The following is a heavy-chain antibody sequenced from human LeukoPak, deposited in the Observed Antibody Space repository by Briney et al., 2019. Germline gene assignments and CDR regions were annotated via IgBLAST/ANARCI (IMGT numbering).Heavy chain of an antibody. CDR1: GGSISSGDYY. D-gene: IGHD3-10*01. J-gene: IGHJ4*02. Sequence: SETLSLTCTVSGGSISSGDYYWSWIRQPPGKGLEWIGYIYYSGSTYYNPSLKSRVTISVDTSKNQFSLKLSSVTAADTAAYYCASRYGSGSPFDYWGQGTLVTVSS. CDR3: ASRYGSGSPFDY. V-gene: IGHV4-30-4*01. CDR2: IYYSGST.